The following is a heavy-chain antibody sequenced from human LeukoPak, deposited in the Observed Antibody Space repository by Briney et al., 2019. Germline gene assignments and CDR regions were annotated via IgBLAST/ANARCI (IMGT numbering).Heavy chain of an antibody. V-gene: IGHV1-2*06. CDR1: GYTFTGYY. CDR3: ARRRWLQSAPLDY. Sequence: ASVKVSCKASGYTFTGYYMHWVRQAPGQGLEWMGRINPNSGGTNYAQKFQGRVTMTRDTSISTAYMELSRLRSDDTAVYYCARRRWLQSAPLDYWGQGTLVTVSS. D-gene: IGHD5-24*01. J-gene: IGHJ4*02. CDR2: INPNSGGT.